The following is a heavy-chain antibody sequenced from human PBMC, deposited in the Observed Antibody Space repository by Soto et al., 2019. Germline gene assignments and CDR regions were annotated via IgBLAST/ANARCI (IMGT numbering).Heavy chain of an antibody. V-gene: IGHV3-66*01. D-gene: IGHD3-16*01. CDR1: GFTVSSNY. Sequence: EVQLVESGGGLVQPGGSLRLSCAASGFTVSSNYMSWVRQAPGKGLEWVSVVYIGGNTYYAESVEDRFTISRDNFQNRLVLQVSSRRAVDTGGYYWAGAVGGGFDYWGQGTLVTVSS. J-gene: IGHJ4*02. CDR2: VYIGGNT. CDR3: AGAVGGGFDY.